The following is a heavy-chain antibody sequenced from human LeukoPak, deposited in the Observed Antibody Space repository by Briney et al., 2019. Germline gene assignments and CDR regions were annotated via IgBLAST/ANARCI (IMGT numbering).Heavy chain of an antibody. CDR1: GFTFSSYW. V-gene: IGHV3-74*01. J-gene: IGHJ4*02. D-gene: IGHD3-10*01. CDR2: INSDGSTI. Sequence: PGGSLRLSCAASGFTFSSYWMHWVRQAPGKGLVWVSRINSDGSTINYADSVKGRFTISRDNAKDTLYLQMNSLRAEDTAVYYCARDFGGSRDYWGQGTLVTVSS. CDR3: ARDFGGSRDY.